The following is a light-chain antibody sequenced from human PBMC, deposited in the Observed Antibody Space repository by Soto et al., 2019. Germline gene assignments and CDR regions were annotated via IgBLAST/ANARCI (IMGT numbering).Light chain of an antibody. J-gene: IGKJ5*01. V-gene: IGKV1-13*02. CDR1: QDIRGA. CDR2: DVS. Sequence: AIQVTQSPSSLSASVGDRVTITCLASQDIRGALAWYQQKPGKPPKLLIYDVSTLENGVPSRFSGDSSGTQFTLTISGRQPEDFGTYYCQQFNSYPVTFGHGTRLDIK. CDR3: QQFNSYPVT.